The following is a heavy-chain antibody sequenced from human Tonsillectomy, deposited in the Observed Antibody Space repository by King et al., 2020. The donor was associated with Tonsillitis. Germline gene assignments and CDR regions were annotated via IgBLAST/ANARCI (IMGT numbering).Heavy chain of an antibody. V-gene: IGHV3-9*01. D-gene: IGHD3-16*01. CDR1: GFTFDDYA. CDR2: ISWNSGSI. CDR3: AKVRGAYGMDV. J-gene: IGHJ6*02. Sequence: VQLVESGGGLVQPGRSLRLSCAASGFTFDDYAMHWVRQAPGKGLEWVSGISWNSGSIDYADSVKGLFTISRQNAKNSLYLQMNSLRAEDTAVYYCAKVRGAYGMDVWGQGTTVTVSS.